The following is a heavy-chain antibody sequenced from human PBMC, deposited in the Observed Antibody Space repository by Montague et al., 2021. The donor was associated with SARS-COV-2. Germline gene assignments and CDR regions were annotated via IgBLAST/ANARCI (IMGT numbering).Heavy chain of an antibody. CDR1: GFSLSTSGMC. D-gene: IGHD6-13*01. CDR2: IDWDDDK. V-gene: IGHV2-70*11. CDR3: ARIQSSWYRHPRLGYYYGMDV. J-gene: IGHJ6*04. Sequence: PALVKPTQTLTLTCTFSGFSLSTSGMCVSWIRQPPGKALEWLARIDWDDDKYYSTSLKTRLTISKDTSKNQVVLTMTNMDPVDTATYYCARIQSSWYRHPRLGYYYGMDVWGKGTTVTVSS.